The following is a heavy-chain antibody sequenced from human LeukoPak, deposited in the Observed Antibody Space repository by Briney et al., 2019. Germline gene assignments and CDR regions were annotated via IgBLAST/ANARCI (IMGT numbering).Heavy chain of an antibody. V-gene: IGHV4-59*01. J-gene: IGHJ4*02. CDR3: ARVRYCSTNRCYAREFDN. CDR2: IYYSGNT. Sequence: SETLPHTCTVSGGSISNYYWSWIRQPPGKGLEWIGYIYYSGNTNYNPSLKSRVTISVDTSKNQFSLKLNSVTAADTAVYYCARVRYCSTNRCYAREFDNWGRSTGVTVSS. D-gene: IGHD2-2*01. CDR1: GGSISNYY.